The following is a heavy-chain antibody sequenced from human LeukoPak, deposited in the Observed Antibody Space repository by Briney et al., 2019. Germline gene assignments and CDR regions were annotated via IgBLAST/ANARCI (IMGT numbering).Heavy chain of an antibody. CDR1: GGSISSYY. D-gene: IGHD6-13*01. CDR2: IYTSGST. CDR3: ARARRAAAGKSRLGEDYYYYMDV. J-gene: IGHJ6*03. V-gene: IGHV4-4*09. Sequence: SETLSLTCTVSGGSISSYYWSWIRQPPGKGLEWIGYIYTSGSTNYNPSLKSRVTMSVDTSKNQFSLKLSSVTAADTVVYYCARARRAAAGKSRLGEDYYYYMDVWGKGTTVTVSS.